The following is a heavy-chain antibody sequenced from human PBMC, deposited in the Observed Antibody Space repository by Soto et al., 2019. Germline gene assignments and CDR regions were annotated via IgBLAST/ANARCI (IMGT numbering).Heavy chain of an antibody. CDR2: ISGSGGST. V-gene: IGHV3-23*01. J-gene: IGHJ6*02. Sequence: GGSLRLSCADSGFTFSSYALSWVRQAPGTGLEWVSAISGSGGSTYYADSVKGRFTISRDNSKNTLYLQMNSLRAEDTAVYYCAKATHDIVVVVAAKTNXXXXXXXXXGQGTTVTVSS. CDR3: AKATHDIVVVVAAKTNXXXXXXXX. CDR1: GFTFSSYA. D-gene: IGHD2-15*01.